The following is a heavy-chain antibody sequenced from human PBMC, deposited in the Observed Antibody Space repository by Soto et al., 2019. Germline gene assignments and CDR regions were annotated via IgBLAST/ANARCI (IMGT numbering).Heavy chain of an antibody. V-gene: IGHV3-30*18. J-gene: IGHJ5*02. CDR1: GFTFSSYG. CDR3: AKPHLEYSSSYYNWFDP. D-gene: IGHD6-6*01. Sequence: PGGSLRLSCAASGFTFSSYGIHWVRQAPGKGLEWVAVISYDGSNKYYADSVKGRFTISRDNPKNTLYLQMNSLRAEDTAVYYCAKPHLEYSSSYYNWFDPWGQGTLVTVSS. CDR2: ISYDGSNK.